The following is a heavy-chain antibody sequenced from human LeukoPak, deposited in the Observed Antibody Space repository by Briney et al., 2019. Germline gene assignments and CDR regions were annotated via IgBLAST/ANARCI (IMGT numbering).Heavy chain of an antibody. CDR2: ISGSGGST. CDR1: GFTFSNYA. Sequence: PGGSLRLSCAASGFTFSNYAMSWVRQAPGKRLEWVSAISGSGGSTNYVDSVKGRFTISRDNSKNTLYLQMNSLRVEDTALYFTKNYYYYYYMDVWGKGTTVTVSS. CDR3: KNYYYYYYMDV. J-gene: IGHJ6*03. D-gene: IGHD3-3*01. V-gene: IGHV3-23*01.